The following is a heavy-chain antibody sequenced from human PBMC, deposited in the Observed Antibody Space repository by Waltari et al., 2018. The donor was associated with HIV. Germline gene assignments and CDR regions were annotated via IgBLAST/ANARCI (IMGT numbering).Heavy chain of an antibody. Sequence: QVQLVQSGAEVKKPGASVKVSCKASGYTFTSYGISWVRQAPGQGLEWMGWISACKGNTKYEQKVQGRVTMTTDTSTSTAYMELRSLRSDDTAVYYCARGWSGGTVKYNWCDPWGQGTLVTVSS. J-gene: IGHJ5*02. D-gene: IGHD2-15*01. CDR2: ISACKGNT. V-gene: IGHV1-18*01. CDR1: GYTFTSYG. CDR3: ARGWSGGTVKYNWCDP.